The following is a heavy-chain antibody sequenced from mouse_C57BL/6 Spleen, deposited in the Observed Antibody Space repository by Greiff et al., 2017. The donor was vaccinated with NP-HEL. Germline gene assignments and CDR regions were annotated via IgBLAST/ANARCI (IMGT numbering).Heavy chain of an antibody. D-gene: IGHD2-4*01. CDR3: ARYYDSHYYAMDY. V-gene: IGHV5-6*01. CDR1: GFTFSSYG. CDR2: ISSGGSYT. J-gene: IGHJ4*01. Sequence: EVMLVESGGDLVKPGGSLKLSCAASGFTFSSYGMSWVRQTPDKRLEWVATISSGGSYTYYPDSVKGRFTISRDNAKNTLYLQMSSLKSEDTAMYYCARYYDSHYYAMDYWGQGTSVTVSS.